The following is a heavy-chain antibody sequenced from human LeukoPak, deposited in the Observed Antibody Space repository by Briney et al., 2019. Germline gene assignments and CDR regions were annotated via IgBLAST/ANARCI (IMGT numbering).Heavy chain of an antibody. D-gene: IGHD3-3*01. Sequence: SGPALVKPTQTLTLTCTFSGFSLSTSGMCVSWIRQPPGKALEWLARIDWDDDKYYSTSLKTRLTISKDTSKNQVVLTMTNMDPVDTATYYCARMAIFGVVPAYGMDVWGQGTTVTVSS. V-gene: IGHV2-70*11. CDR2: IDWDDDK. CDR3: ARMAIFGVVPAYGMDV. CDR1: GFSLSTSGMC. J-gene: IGHJ6*02.